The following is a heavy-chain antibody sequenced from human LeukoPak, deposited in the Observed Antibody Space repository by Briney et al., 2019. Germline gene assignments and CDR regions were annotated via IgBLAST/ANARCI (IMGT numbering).Heavy chain of an antibody. Sequence: GSLRLSCAASGFTVSGYEMNWVRQAPGKGLEWIGYIYYSGSTNYNPSLKSRVTISVDTSKNQFSLKLSSVTAADTAVYYCARGYSSTHMDVWGKRTTVTVSS. J-gene: IGHJ6*03. D-gene: IGHD2-2*01. CDR1: GFTVSGYE. CDR3: ARGYSSTHMDV. V-gene: IGHV4-59*02. CDR2: IYYSGST.